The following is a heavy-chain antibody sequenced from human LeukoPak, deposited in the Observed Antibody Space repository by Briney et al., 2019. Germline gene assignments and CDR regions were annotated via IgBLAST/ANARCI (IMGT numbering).Heavy chain of an antibody. CDR2: ISYDGSNK. CDR3: ATLEIVVVPSWYFDL. D-gene: IGHD3-22*01. Sequence: GGSLRLSCAASGFTFSSYAMHWVRQAPGKGPEWVAVISYDGSNKYYADSVKGRFTISRDNSKNTLYLQMNSLRAEDTAVYYCATLEIVVVPSWYFDLWGRGTLVTVSS. V-gene: IGHV3-30*04. CDR1: GFTFSSYA. J-gene: IGHJ2*01.